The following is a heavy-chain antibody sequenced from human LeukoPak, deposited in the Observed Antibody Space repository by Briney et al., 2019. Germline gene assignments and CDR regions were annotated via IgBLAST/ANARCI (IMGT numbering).Heavy chain of an antibody. CDR3: GRAGLYSSDWYDY. Sequence: VASVKVSCKASGYTFTSYAMHWVRQAPGQRLEWMGWINAGNGNTKYSQKFQSRVTITRDTSASTAYMELSSLISEDTPVYYCGRAGLYSSDWYDYWGQGTLVTVSS. D-gene: IGHD6-19*01. V-gene: IGHV1-3*01. J-gene: IGHJ4*02. CDR1: GYTFTSYA. CDR2: INAGNGNT.